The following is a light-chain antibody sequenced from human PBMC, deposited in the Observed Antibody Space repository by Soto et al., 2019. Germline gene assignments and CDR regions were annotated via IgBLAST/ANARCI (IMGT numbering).Light chain of an antibody. CDR2: GAS. Sequence: DIVMTQSPATLSVAPGERVTFSCRASQGVSRKLAWYQHKPGQAPRLLISGASTGATGIPARFSGSGSGTDFTLTISRLEPEDFAVYYCQQYGSSGTFGQGTKV. CDR3: QQYGSSGT. CDR1: QGVSRK. V-gene: IGKV3-15*01. J-gene: IGKJ1*01.